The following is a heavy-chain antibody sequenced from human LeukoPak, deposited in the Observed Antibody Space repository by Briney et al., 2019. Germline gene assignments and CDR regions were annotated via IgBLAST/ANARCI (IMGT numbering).Heavy chain of an antibody. J-gene: IGHJ2*01. V-gene: IGHV3-20*01. Sequence: GGSLRLSCAGSGFTFDDSGMSRVRHAPGKGLEWVSAINWSGDSTTYADSVKGRFTISRDNAKNSLYLQMNRLRAEDTALYHCARRRSTSHFDSSAYGYYYFDLWGRGTLVTVSS. CDR1: GFTFDDSG. CDR3: ARRRSTSHFDSSAYGYYYFDL. CDR2: INWSGDST. D-gene: IGHD3-22*01.